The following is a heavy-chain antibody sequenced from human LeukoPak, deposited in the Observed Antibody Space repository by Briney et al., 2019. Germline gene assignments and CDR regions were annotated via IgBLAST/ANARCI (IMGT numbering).Heavy chain of an antibody. CDR2: ISYDGSNK. V-gene: IGHV3-30*01. CDR1: GFTFSSYG. Sequence: GGSLRLSCAASGFTFSSYGLHWVRQAPGKGLEWVSVISYDGSNKYYEDSVKGRFTISRDNSNNTLYLQMNSLRAEDTAVYYCAKSPGSSGFLYYFDFWGQGTLVTVS. D-gene: IGHD3-22*01. J-gene: IGHJ4*02. CDR3: AKSPGSSGFLYYFDF.